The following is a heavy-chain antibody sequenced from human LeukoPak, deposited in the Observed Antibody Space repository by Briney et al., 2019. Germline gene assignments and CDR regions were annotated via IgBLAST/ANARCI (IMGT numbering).Heavy chain of an antibody. CDR2: ISWNSGSI. D-gene: IGHD3-22*01. CDR3: AKDSIENYYDSSGYYDY. J-gene: IGHJ4*02. Sequence: PGGSLRLSCAASGFTFDDYAMHWVRQAPGKGLEWVSGISWNSGSIGYADSVKGRFTISRDNAKNSLYLQMNSLRAEDTALYYCAKDSIENYYDSSGYYDYWGRGTLVTVSS. CDR1: GFTFDDYA. V-gene: IGHV3-9*01.